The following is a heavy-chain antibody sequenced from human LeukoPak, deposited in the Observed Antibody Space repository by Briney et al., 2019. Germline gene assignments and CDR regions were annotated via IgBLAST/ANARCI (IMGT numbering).Heavy chain of an antibody. Sequence: ASEKVSCKASGYTLTIYYMHWVRQAPGQGLEWMGIINPSGGSTNYAQKFQGRVTLTRDTSTSTVYMELSSLTSEDTAVYYCARGGGGDRLDYWGQGTLVTVSS. J-gene: IGHJ4*02. CDR1: GYTLTIYY. CDR2: INPSGGST. CDR3: ARGGGGDRLDY. V-gene: IGHV1-46*01. D-gene: IGHD3-3*01.